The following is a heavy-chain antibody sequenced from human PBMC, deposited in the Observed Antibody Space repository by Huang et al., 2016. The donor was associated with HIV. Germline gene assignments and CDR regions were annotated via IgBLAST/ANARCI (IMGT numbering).Heavy chain of an antibody. J-gene: IGHJ1*01. CDR1: GGSISSGGYY. CDR2: IFYSGST. D-gene: IGHD3-22*01. CDR3: GRFSHYSDSTISQYLQL. V-gene: IGHV4-30-4*08. Sequence: QVHLQESGPGLVKPSQTLSLTCTVSGGSISSGGYYWTWIRQPPGKGLEWIGYIFYSGSTYYNPSLKSRVTISVDTSKNQFSLKVTSMTAADTAVYYCGRFSHYSDSTISQYLQLWGQGALVTVSS.